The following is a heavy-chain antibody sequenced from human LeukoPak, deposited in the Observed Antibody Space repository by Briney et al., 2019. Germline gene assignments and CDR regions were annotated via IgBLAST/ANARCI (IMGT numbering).Heavy chain of an antibody. CDR3: ATGLYGSGIRHY. D-gene: IGHD3-10*01. Sequence: GASVKVSCKASGYTFTNYEINWVRQGTGQGLEWLGWMNPSSGNTGYAQKFQGRVTMTRDTSISTAYMELSSLRSEDTAVYYCATGLYGSGIRHYWGQGTLVTVSS. V-gene: IGHV1-8*01. J-gene: IGHJ4*02. CDR2: MNPSSGNT. CDR1: GYTFTNYE.